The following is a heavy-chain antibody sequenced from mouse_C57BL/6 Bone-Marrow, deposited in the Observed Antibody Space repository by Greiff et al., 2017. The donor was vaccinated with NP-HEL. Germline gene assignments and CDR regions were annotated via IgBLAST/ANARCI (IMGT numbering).Heavy chain of an antibody. V-gene: IGHV1-62-2*01. J-gene: IGHJ3*01. D-gene: IGHD2-4*01. CDR1: GYTLTGDN. CDR3: ARHGYYDYSWFAY. Sequence: QVQPPQFGAEAVKTGGLVKLVLKAFGYTLTGDNIQLVKQRSGPGPGWVWGVYPGSGSIKYNEKFKDKATLTADKSSSTVYMELSRLTSEDSAVYFCARHGYYDYSWFAYWGQGTLVTVSA. CDR2: VYPGSGSI.